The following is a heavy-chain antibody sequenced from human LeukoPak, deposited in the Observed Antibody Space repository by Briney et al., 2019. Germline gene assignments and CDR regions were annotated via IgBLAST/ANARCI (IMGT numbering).Heavy chain of an antibody. CDR1: GGSISSSSYY. J-gene: IGHJ6*03. V-gene: IGHV4-39*07. D-gene: IGHD1-26*01. Sequence: SETLSLTCTVSGGSISSSSYYWGWIRQPPGKGLEWIWSIYYSGSTYYNPSLKSRVTISVDTSKNQFSLKLSSVTAADTAVYYCARSTGSYYSSYYYYMDVWGKGTTVTVSS. CDR3: ARSTGSYYSSYYYYMDV. CDR2: IYYSGST.